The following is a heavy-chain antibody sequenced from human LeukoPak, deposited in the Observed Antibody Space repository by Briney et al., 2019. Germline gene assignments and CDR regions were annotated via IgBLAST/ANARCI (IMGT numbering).Heavy chain of an antibody. D-gene: IGHD1-1*01. CDR2: IYYSGST. CDR1: GGSISSYY. J-gene: IGHJ3*02. V-gene: IGHV4-59*08. Sequence: SETLSLTCTVSGGSISSYYWSWIRQPPGKGLEWIGYIYYSGSTNYNPSLKSRVTISVDTSKNQFSLKLSTVTAANTAVYYCARLQLERRDAFDIWGQGTMVTVSS. CDR3: ARLQLERRDAFDI.